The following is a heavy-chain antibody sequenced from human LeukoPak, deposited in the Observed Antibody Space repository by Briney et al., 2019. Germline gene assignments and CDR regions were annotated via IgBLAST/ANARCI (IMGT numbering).Heavy chain of an antibody. V-gene: IGHV3-23*01. Sequence: GGSLRLSCATSQFNFNKFGMTWVRQAPGKGLEWVSSISGNGGSTQYADSVQGRFAISRDNSKNTLYLQMNSLRAEDTAVYYCARGAIYWGQGTLVTVSS. D-gene: IGHD2-2*01. CDR3: ARGAIY. J-gene: IGHJ4*02. CDR1: QFNFNKFG. CDR2: ISGNGGST.